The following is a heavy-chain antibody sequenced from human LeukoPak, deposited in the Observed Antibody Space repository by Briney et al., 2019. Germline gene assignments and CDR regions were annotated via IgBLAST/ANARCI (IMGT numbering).Heavy chain of an antibody. D-gene: IGHD5-18*01. Sequence: SETLSLTCTVSGGSISTGSYYWGWIRQPPGKGLEWIGYIYYSGSTNYNPSLKSRVTISVDTSKNQFSLKLSSVTAADTAVYYCAREAQGTAMVLDYWGQGTLVTVSS. CDR1: GGSISTGSYY. V-gene: IGHV4-61*01. CDR2: IYYSGST. CDR3: AREAQGTAMVLDY. J-gene: IGHJ4*02.